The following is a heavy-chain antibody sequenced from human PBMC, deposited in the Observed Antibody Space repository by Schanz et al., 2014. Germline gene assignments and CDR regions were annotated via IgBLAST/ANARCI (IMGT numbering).Heavy chain of an antibody. CDR2: ISPTGSST. J-gene: IGHJ4*02. Sequence: QVQLVESGGGVVQPGRSLRLSCAASGFTFSSYGMHWVRQAPGKGLEWVSNISPTGSSTYYADSVKGRFTISRDNSKNTVNLQMNSLRAEDTAVYYCAKEKEEVAADGSFFDYWGQGTLVTVSS. CDR3: AKEKEEVAADGSFFDY. V-gene: IGHV3-NL1*01. CDR1: GFTFSSYG. D-gene: IGHD6-13*01.